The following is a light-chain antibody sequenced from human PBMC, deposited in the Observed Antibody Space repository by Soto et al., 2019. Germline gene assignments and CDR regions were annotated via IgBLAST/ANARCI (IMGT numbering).Light chain of an antibody. CDR2: GAS. CDR1: QSVSSN. J-gene: IGKJ4*01. CDR3: QQYNDWPPLT. V-gene: IGKV3-15*01. Sequence: EIVMTQSPATLSVSPGERPTLSCRASQSVSSNLAWYQQKPGQAPRLLIYGASTRATGIPARCSGSGSGTEFTLTISSLQSEDFALYYCQQYNDWPPLTFGGGTKVEIK.